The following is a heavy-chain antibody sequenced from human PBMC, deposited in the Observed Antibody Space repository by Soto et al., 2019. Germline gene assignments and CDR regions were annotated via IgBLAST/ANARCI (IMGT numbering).Heavy chain of an antibody. V-gene: IGHV4-34*01. Sequence: SETLSLTCAVYGGSFSGDYWSWIRQPPGKGLEWIGEINHSGSTNYNPSLKSRVTISVDTSKNQFSLKLSSVTAADTAVYYCARGRRWLQLRYYYGMYVWGQGTTVTVSS. D-gene: IGHD5-12*01. CDR1: GGSFSGDY. J-gene: IGHJ6*02. CDR3: ARGRRWLQLRYYYGMYV. CDR2: INHSGST.